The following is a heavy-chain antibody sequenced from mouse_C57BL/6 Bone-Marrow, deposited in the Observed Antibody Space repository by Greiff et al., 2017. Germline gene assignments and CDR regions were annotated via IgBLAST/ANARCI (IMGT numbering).Heavy chain of an antibody. J-gene: IGHJ2*01. CDR2: IYPGDGDT. Sequence: QVQLPQSGPELVKPGASVKISCKASGYAFRSSWMNWVKQRPGKGLEWIGRIYPGDGDTNYKGKFKGKATLTADKSSSTAYMQLSSLTSEDSAVYFGARDYGSSWDYGGQGTTLTVSS. D-gene: IGHD1-1*01. V-gene: IGHV1-82*01. CDR3: ARDYGSSWDY. CDR1: GYAFRSSW.